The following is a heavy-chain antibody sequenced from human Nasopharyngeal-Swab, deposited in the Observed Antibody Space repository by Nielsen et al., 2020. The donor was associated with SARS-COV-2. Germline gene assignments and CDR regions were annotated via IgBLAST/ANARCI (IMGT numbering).Heavy chain of an antibody. D-gene: IGHD3-22*01. CDR1: GASCSVYD. V-gene: IGHV4-34*04. Sequence: SETLSLTCAVYGASCSVYDWSWIRQAPGKGLEWIGEINHSGSTKRNPSLKSRATLSLDTSKNQFSLKLSSLTAADTAVYYCARRVTSFAMIVVVMTGGISYFDYWSQGILVTVSS. CDR3: ARRVTSFAMIVVVMTGGISYFDY. J-gene: IGHJ4*02. CDR2: INHSGST.